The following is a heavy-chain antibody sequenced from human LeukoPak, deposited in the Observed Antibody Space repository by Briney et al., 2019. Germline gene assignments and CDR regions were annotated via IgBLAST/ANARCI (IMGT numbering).Heavy chain of an antibody. CDR2: LYSGGGK. CDR1: GFTVSRNH. Sequence: GGSLRLSCVASGFTVSRNHMTWVRQAPGKGLEWVSVLYSGGGKDYTVYAQDRFTITRDDSKNTVYLQMNRLSVEDTAMYYCARGIDYDGTDYGGRISWGPKRLLGYYYMDVWGKGTTVTVSS. D-gene: IGHD3-22*01. V-gene: IGHV3-53*01. CDR3: ARGIDYDGTDYGGRISWGPKRLLGYYYMDV. J-gene: IGHJ6*03.